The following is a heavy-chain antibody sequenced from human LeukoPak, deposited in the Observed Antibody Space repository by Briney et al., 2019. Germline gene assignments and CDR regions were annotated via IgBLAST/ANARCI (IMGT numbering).Heavy chain of an antibody. CDR1: GFTFSSYE. V-gene: IGHV3-48*03. CDR3: ARVIGGFFDY. D-gene: IGHD2-21*01. CDR2: ISSSGSTI. J-gene: IGHJ4*02. Sequence: GGSLRLSCAASGFTFSSYEMNWVHQAPGKGLEWVSYISSSGSTIYYADSVKGRFTISRDNAKNSLYLQMNRLRAEDTAVYYCARVIGGFFDYWGQGTLVTVSS.